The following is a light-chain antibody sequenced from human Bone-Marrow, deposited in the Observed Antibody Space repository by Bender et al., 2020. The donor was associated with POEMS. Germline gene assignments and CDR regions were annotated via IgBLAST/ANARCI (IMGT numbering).Light chain of an antibody. CDR2: DVS. CDR3: SSYTSTNTVV. J-gene: IGLJ2*01. Sequence: QTALTQPASVSGSPGQSITISCTGTSSDVGGYNSVSWYQQHPGKAPKLMIYDVSTRPSGVSNRFSGSKSGNTASLTISGLQAEDEADYYCSSYTSTNTVVFGGGTKLTVL. CDR1: SSDVGGYNS. V-gene: IGLV2-14*01.